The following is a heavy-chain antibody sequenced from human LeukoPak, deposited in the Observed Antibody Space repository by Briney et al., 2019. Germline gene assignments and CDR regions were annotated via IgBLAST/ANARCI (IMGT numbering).Heavy chain of an antibody. V-gene: IGHV1-69*04. J-gene: IGHJ5*02. CDR3: AREVVVVPAATNWFDP. Sequence: SVKVSCKASGGTFSSYTISWVRQAPGQGLEWMGRIIPILGIANYAQKFQGRVTITADKSTSTAYMELSSLRSEDTAVYYCAREVVVVPAATNWFDPWGQGTLVTVSS. CDR2: IIPILGIA. CDR1: GGTFSSYT. D-gene: IGHD2-2*01.